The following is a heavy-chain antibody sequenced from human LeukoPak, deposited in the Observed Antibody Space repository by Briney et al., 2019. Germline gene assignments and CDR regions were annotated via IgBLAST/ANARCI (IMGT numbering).Heavy chain of an antibody. CDR3: AREGAGYPDC. CDR1: GFTFSSSN. D-gene: IGHD1-1*01. CDR2: ISSRSNII. Sequence: GGSLRLSCAASGFTFSSSNMNWVRQAPGKGLEWISYISSRSNIIYYADSVKGRFTISRDDAKNSLYLQMSSLRAGDTAVYYCAREGAGYPDCWGQGTLVTVSS. J-gene: IGHJ4*02. V-gene: IGHV3-48*01.